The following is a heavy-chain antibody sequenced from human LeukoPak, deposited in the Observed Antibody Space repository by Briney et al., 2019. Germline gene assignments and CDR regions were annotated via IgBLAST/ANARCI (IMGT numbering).Heavy chain of an antibody. V-gene: IGHV4-38-2*02. Sequence: PSETLSLTCTVSGYSISSGYYWGWIRQPPGKGLEWIGSIYHSGSTYYNPSLKSRVTISVDTSKNQFSLKLSSVTAADTAVYYCARDPPPVHDYGDYYYGMDVWGQGTTVTVSS. CDR1: GYSISSGYY. CDR2: IYHSGST. D-gene: IGHD4-17*01. J-gene: IGHJ6*02. CDR3: ARDPPPVHDYGDYYYGMDV.